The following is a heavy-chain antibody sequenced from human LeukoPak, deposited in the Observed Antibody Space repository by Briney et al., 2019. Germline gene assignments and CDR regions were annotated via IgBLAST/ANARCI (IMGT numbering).Heavy chain of an antibody. CDR2: FDPEDGET. V-gene: IGHV1-24*01. Sequence: TRRGWMGGFDPEDGETIYAQKFQGRVTMTEDTSTDTAYMELSSLRSEDTAVYYCATGITGTTLDYWGQGTLVTVSS. D-gene: IGHD1-7*01. J-gene: IGHJ4*02. CDR3: ATGITGTTLDY.